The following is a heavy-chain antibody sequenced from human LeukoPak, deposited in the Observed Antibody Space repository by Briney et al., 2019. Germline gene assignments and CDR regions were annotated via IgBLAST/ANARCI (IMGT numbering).Heavy chain of an antibody. V-gene: IGHV3-7*01. Sequence: GGSLRLSCAASGFIFTNYFMSWVRQAPGKGLEWVASIKHDGSEKYYVDSVGGRFTISRDNTMNSLYLQTSSLRAEDTAVYYCATDRGWRTSGYYLYYFEYWGQGTLVTFSS. CDR1: GFIFTNYF. CDR3: ATDRGWRTSGYYLYYFEY. CDR2: IKHDGSEK. D-gene: IGHD3-3*01. J-gene: IGHJ4*02.